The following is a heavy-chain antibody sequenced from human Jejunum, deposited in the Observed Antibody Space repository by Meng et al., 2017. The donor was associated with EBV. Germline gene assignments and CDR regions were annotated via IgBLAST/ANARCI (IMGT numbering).Heavy chain of an antibody. J-gene: IGHJ4*02. CDR1: GYFFTTYS. D-gene: IGHD1-26*01. Sequence: QVQLVQSGSELREPGXLVMVSCKASGYFFTTYSMNWVRQAPGQGLEWMGYISYNTGNPSYAQGFTGRFVFSWDTSVNTAYLQISSLRAEDTAVYYCARDRRVGSYDYWGQGTLVTVSS. V-gene: IGHV7-4-1*02. CDR2: ISYNTGNP. CDR3: ARDRRVGSYDY.